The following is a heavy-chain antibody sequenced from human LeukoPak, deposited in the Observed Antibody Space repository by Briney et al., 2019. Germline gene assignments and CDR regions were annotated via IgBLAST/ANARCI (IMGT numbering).Heavy chain of an antibody. CDR2: IYPGDSDT. CDR3: ASSGYPREEAFDI. V-gene: IGHV5-51*01. CDR1: GYSFTSYW. D-gene: IGHD5-12*01. J-gene: IGHJ3*02. Sequence: HGESLKISCKGSGYSFTSYWIGWARQMPGKGLEWMGIIYPGDSDTRYSPSFQGQVTISADKSISTAYLQWSSLKASDTAMYYCASSGYPREEAFDIWGQGTMVTVSS.